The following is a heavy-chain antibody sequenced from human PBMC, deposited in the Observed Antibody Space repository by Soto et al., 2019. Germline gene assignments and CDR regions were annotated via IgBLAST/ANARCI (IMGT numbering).Heavy chain of an antibody. CDR1: GASISSGNW. V-gene: IGHV4-4*02. CDR3: ASSEMTTVTFYGMDV. D-gene: IGHD4-17*01. CDR2: IYHSGNI. J-gene: IGHJ6*02. Sequence: QVQLQESGPGLVKPSGTLSLTCAVSGASISSGNWWSWVRQPPGKGLEWIGEIYHSGNIDYNPSLKSRVTISVDKSKNQFSLKLSSVTAADTAVYYCASSEMTTVTFYGMDVWGQGTTVTVSS.